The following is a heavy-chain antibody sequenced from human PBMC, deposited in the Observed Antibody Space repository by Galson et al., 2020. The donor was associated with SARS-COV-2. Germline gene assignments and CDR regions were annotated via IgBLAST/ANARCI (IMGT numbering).Heavy chain of an antibody. V-gene: IGHV3-23*01. CDR3: AKDVGITIFGVVPPGHYGMDV. CDR1: GFTLNRYA. D-gene: IGHD3-3*01. J-gene: IGHJ6*02. Sequence: TGGSLRLPCAASGFTLNRYAMSWVRQAPGKGLEWVSAISGSGGSTYYADSVKGRFTISRDNSKNTLYLQMNSLRAEDTAVYYCAKDVGITIFGVVPPGHYGMDVWGQGTTVTVSS. CDR2: ISGSGGST.